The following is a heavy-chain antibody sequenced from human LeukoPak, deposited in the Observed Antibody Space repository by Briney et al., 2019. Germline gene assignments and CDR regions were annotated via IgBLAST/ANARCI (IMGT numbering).Heavy chain of an antibody. V-gene: IGHV4-59*08. D-gene: IGHD3-22*01. J-gene: IGHJ3*02. CDR1: GGSISAYF. CDR3: AGPNYESSGHDAFDI. CDR2: ISHRGDT. Sequence: SETLSLTCTVSGGSISAYFWSWIRQPPGKGLEWVGYISHRGDTNYSPSLKSRVTISVDTSKNQISLNLGSVTAADTAVYYCAGPNYESSGHDAFDIWGRGTMVTVSS.